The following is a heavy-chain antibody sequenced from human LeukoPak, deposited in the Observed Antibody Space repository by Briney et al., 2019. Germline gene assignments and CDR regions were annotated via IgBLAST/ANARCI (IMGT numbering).Heavy chain of an antibody. CDR2: IYYSGST. Sequence: SETLSLTCTVSGGSVSSGHYYWGWIRQPPGKGLEWIGSIYYSGSTYYNPSLKSRVTISVDTSKNQFSLKLSSVTAADTAVYYCARDSAGGDNDYVDYWGQGTLVTVSS. D-gene: IGHD5-24*01. CDR3: ARDSAGGDNDYVDY. V-gene: IGHV4-39*07. J-gene: IGHJ4*02. CDR1: GGSVSSGHYY.